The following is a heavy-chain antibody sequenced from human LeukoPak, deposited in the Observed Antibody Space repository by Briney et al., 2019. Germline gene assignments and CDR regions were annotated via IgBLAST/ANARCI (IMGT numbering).Heavy chain of an antibody. J-gene: IGHJ4*02. CDR3: ARGGPYYFDS. CDR1: GFTLSTYV. Sequence: PGESLRLSCAASGFTLSTYVMSWVRQAPGKGLEWVSTIKVGGDITFYADSVKGRFTISRDDSRNTLYLQMNSLRADDTAVYYCARGGPYYFDSWGRGALVTVSS. V-gene: IGHV3-23*01. CDR2: IKVGGDIT.